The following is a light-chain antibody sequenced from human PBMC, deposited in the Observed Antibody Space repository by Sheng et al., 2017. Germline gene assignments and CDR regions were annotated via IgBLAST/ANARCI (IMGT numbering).Light chain of an antibody. CDR1: RSNIGTNS. Sequence: QSVLTQAPSASGTPGQRVTISCFGSRSNIGTNSVYWYQQFPGTAPKLLIYTNNQRPSGVPDRFSGSKSGTSGSLAISGLRSEDEADYYCATWDDGLSGWVFGGGTKLTVL. CDR2: TNN. J-gene: IGLJ3*02. CDR3: ATWDDGLSGWV. V-gene: IGLV1-47*02.